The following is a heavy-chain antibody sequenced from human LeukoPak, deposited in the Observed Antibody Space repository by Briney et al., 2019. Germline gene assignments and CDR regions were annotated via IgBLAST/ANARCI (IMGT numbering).Heavy chain of an antibody. J-gene: IGHJ3*02. CDR1: GGSISSSNW. V-gene: IGHV4-4*02. Sequence: SGTLSLTCAVSGGSISSSNWWSWVRQPPGKGLEWIGYISNSGSTNYNPSLKSRVTILMDTSKKQFSLKLSSATAADTAVYYCARELIVGATMAFDMWGQGTRVTVSS. CDR3: ARELIVGATMAFDM. CDR2: ISNSGST. D-gene: IGHD1-26*01.